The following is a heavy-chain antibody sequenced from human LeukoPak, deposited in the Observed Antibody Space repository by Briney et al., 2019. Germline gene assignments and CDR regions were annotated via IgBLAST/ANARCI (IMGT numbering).Heavy chain of an antibody. CDR2: ISSSGSTI. V-gene: IGHV3-48*03. CDR1: GFTFSSYE. Sequence: GGSLRLSCAASGFTFSSYEMNWVRQAPGKGLEWVSYISSSGSTIYYADSVKGRFTISRDNSKNTLYLQMNSLRAEDTAVYYCAKEAESLRELHPAPLDYWGQGTLVTVSS. J-gene: IGHJ4*02. D-gene: IGHD1-26*01. CDR3: AKEAESLRELHPAPLDY.